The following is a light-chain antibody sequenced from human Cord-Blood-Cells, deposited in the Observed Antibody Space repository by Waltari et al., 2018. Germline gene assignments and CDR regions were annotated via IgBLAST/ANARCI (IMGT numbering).Light chain of an antibody. V-gene: IGKV1-39*01. CDR2: AAS. CDR3: QQSYSTPWT. CDR1: QSISSY. J-gene: IGKJ1*01. Sequence: DIQMTQSPSSLSASVGEGVTITCRASQSISSYLNWYQQKPGKAPKLLIYAASSLQSGVPSRFSGSGSGTDFTLTISSLQPEDFATYYCQQSYSTPWTFGQGTKVEIK.